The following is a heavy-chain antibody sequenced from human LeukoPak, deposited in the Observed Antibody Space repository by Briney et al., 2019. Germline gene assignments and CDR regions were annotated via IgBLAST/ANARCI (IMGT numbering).Heavy chain of an antibody. Sequence: QPGGSLRLSCAASGFNFSSYGMHWARQAPGKGLEWVTSIWFDGSNIHYADSVKGRVIISRDNSKSALYLQMNSLRAEDTAIYYCARDSLPMAVTGPFDHWGQGALVTVSS. CDR3: ARDSLPMAVTGPFDH. CDR1: GFNFSSYG. J-gene: IGHJ4*02. D-gene: IGHD6-19*01. V-gene: IGHV3-33*01. CDR2: IWFDGSNI.